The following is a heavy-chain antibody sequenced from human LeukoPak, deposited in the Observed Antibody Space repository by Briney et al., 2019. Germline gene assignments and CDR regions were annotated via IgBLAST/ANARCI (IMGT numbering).Heavy chain of an antibody. V-gene: IGHV3-23*01. Sequence: GGSLRLSCAASGFTFSSYAMSWVRQAPGKGLEWVSAISGSGGSTYYADSVKGRFTISRDNSKNTPYLQMNSLRAEDTAVYYCAKGRGDQLLWFGELLPPPDYWGQGTLVTVSS. D-gene: IGHD3-10*01. CDR2: ISGSGGST. CDR3: AKGRGDQLLWFGELLPPPDY. CDR1: GFTFSSYA. J-gene: IGHJ4*02.